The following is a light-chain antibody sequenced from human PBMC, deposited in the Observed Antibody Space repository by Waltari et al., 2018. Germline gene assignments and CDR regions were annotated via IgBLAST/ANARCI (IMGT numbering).Light chain of an antibody. CDR3: QTWGTDIRV. CDR2: VNSDGSY. V-gene: IGLV4-69*01. Sequence: QLVLTQSSSASASLGASVKLTCTLSSGHSTYAIAWHQQRPGQSPRYLMKVNSDGSYNKGDVIPVRFSVSSSWSERYLTISSLQSDDEADYHCQTWGTDIRVFGGGTKVTVL. J-gene: IGLJ3*02. CDR1: SGHSTYA.